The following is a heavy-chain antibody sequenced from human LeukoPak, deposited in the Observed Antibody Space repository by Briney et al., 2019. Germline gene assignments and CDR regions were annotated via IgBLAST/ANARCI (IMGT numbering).Heavy chain of an antibody. CDR2: INHSGST. CDR1: GGSFSGYY. D-gene: IGHD1-26*01. J-gene: IGHJ4*02. Sequence: PSETLSLTCAVYGGSFSGYYWSWIRQPPGKGVEWIGEINHSGSTNYNPSLKSRVTISVDTSKNQFSLKLSSVTAADTAVYYCARPSYYGGFDYWGQGTLVTVSS. V-gene: IGHV4-34*01. CDR3: ARPSYYGGFDY.